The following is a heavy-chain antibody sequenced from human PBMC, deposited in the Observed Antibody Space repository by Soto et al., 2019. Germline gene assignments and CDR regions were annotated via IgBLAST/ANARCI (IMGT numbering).Heavy chain of an antibody. Sequence: GGSLRLSCAASKFIFSDYYMSWIRQAPGKGLEWVSYISNSGTTIYYADSVKGRFTISRDNAKKPLYLQMNSLRAEDTAVYYCARDTLPTDFGLGWDVWGQGTTVTVSS. V-gene: IGHV3-11*01. J-gene: IGHJ6*02. D-gene: IGHD4-17*01. CDR1: KFIFSDYY. CDR2: ISNSGTTI. CDR3: ARDTLPTDFGLGWDV.